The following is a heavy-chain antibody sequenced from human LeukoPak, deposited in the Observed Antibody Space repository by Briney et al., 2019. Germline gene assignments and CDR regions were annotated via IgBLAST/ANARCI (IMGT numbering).Heavy chain of an antibody. V-gene: IGHV4-4*02. CDR2: IHRSGSP. Sequence: SETLSLTCTVSLDSTTSNFWSWVRQPPGRGLEWIGEIHRSGSPNYNPSLQSRVTISIDRSRNQIALELSSVTAADTAVYYCAREILGGFNPGAYWGQGTLVTVSS. J-gene: IGHJ4*02. D-gene: IGHD1-14*01. CDR1: LDSTTSNF. CDR3: AREILGGFNPGAY.